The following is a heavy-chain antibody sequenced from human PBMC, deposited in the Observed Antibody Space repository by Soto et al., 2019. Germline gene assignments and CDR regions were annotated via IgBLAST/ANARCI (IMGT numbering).Heavy chain of an antibody. CDR2: IYHSGST. D-gene: IGHD6-6*01. CDR1: GGSISSGGYS. CDR3: AGGIAARPLGY. Sequence: QLQLQESGSGLVKPSQTLSLTCAVSGGSISSGGYSWSWIRQPPGKGLEWIGYIYHSGSTYYNPFLKSRVTISVDRSKNPFSLRLSSVTAADTAVYYCAGGIAARPLGYWGQGTLVTVSS. J-gene: IGHJ4*02. V-gene: IGHV4-30-2*01.